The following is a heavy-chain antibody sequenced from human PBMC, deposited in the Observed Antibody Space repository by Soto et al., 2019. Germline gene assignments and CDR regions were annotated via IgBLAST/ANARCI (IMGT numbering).Heavy chain of an antibody. CDR2: INAGNGNT. Sequence: ASVKVSCKASGYTFTSYAMHWLLQAPGQRLEWMGWINAGNGNTKYSQKFQGRVTITRDTSASTAYMELSGLRSEDTAVYYCASRYYYYGMDVWGQGTTVTVSS. J-gene: IGHJ6*02. CDR3: ASRYYYYGMDV. CDR1: GYTFTSYA. V-gene: IGHV1-3*01.